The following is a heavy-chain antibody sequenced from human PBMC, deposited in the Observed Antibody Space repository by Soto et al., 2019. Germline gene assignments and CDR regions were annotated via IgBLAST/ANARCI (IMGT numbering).Heavy chain of an antibody. Sequence: CTWIRHRPGEVLEWFGYINHRGSLYYNPSLESRVSMSVDTSKNQFSLNLSSVTAADTAVYYCARELHQRQGRNMDVWGQGPTVTVSS. V-gene: IGHV4-31*02. D-gene: IGHD1-1*01. CDR2: INHRGSL. CDR3: ARELHQRQGRNMDV. J-gene: IGHJ6*02.